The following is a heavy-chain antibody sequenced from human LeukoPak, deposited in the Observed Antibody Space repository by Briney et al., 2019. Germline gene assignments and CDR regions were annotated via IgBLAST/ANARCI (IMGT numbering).Heavy chain of an antibody. CDR1: SGSLSGYY. Sequence: SETLTLICAVYSGSLSGYYWSWVRQPPGKGVEWVGSIFYSGSTYYNPSLKSRVTISIETSKNQLSLKLSSVTAADTAVYYCARDNYYDSSGAFDIWGQGTMVTLSS. CDR3: ARDNYYDSSGAFDI. D-gene: IGHD3-22*01. J-gene: IGHJ3*02. CDR2: IFYSGST. V-gene: IGHV4-34*12.